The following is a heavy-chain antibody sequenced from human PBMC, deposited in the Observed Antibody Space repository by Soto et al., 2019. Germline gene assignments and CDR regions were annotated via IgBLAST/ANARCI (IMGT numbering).Heavy chain of an antibody. CDR2: IYYSGST. CDR3: ARPGKWDYYYGMDV. D-gene: IGHD1-26*01. V-gene: IGHV4-39*01. CDR1: GGSISSSSYN. J-gene: IGHJ6*02. Sequence: SETLSLTSTFSGGSISSSSYNWGWLRQPPGKGLEWIGSIYYSGSTYYNPSLKSRVTISVDTSKNQFSLKLSSVTAADTAVYYCARPGKWDYYYGMDVWGQGTTVT.